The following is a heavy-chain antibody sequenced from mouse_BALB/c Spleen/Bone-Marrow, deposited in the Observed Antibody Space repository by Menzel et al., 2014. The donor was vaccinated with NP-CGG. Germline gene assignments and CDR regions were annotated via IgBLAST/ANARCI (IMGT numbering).Heavy chain of an antibody. D-gene: IGHD2-1*01. V-gene: IGHV1-77*01. Sequence: VQLQQSGAELARPGTSVKLSCKASGYTFTDYYINWVKQRTGQGLEWIGEIYPGSGNTYYNEKFKGKATLTADKSSSTVNIQHSSLTSEDSAVYFCARDHYGNYEGFDYWGQGTLVTVSA. J-gene: IGHJ3*01. CDR2: IYPGSGNT. CDR3: ARDHYGNYEGFDY. CDR1: GYTFTDYY.